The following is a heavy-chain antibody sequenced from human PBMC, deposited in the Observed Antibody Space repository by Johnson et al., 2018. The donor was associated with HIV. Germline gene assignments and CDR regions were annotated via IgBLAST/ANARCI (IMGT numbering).Heavy chain of an antibody. CDR3: AGGIRVAGGNDAFDI. CDR2: ISYDGSNK. V-gene: IGHV3-30-3*01. J-gene: IGHJ3*02. CDR1: GFTFSSYA. Sequence: QEQLVESGGGVVQPGRSLRLSCAASGFTFSSYAMHWVRQAPGKGLEWVAVISYDGSNKYYADSVKGRFTISRDNSKNTLYLQMNSLRAEDTAVYYCAGGIRVAGGNDAFDIWGQGTMVTVSS. D-gene: IGHD6-19*01.